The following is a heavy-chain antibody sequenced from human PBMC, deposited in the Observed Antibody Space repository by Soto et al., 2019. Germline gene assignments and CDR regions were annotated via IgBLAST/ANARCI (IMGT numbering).Heavy chain of an antibody. CDR3: ARRSGWYGFQHAFDI. CDR2: IYPGDSDT. V-gene: IGHV5-51*03. D-gene: IGHD6-19*01. Sequence: PGESLKISCMGSGYKVSTWHNFTSYWIAWVRQMPGEGLEWMGIIYPGDSDTRYSPSFQGQVTISADKSISTAYLQWSSLKASDTAMYYCARRSGWYGFQHAFDIRGQGTTVTVSS. CDR1: GYKVSTWHNFTSYW. J-gene: IGHJ3*02.